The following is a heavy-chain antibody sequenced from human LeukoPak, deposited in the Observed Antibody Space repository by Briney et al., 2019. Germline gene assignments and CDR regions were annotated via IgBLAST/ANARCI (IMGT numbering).Heavy chain of an antibody. CDR2: IYYSGST. V-gene: IGHV4-59*01. CDR1: GGSISSYY. Sequence: SETLSLTCTVSGGSISSYYWSWIRQPPGKGLEWIGYIYYSGSTNCNPSLKSRVTISVDTSKNQFSLKLSSVTAADTAVYYCARDPYGSASFDYWGQGTLVTVSS. CDR3: ARDPYGSASFDY. D-gene: IGHD3-10*01. J-gene: IGHJ4*02.